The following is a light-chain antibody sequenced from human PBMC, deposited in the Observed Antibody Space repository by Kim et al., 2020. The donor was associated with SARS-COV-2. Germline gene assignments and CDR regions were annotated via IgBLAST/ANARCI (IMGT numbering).Light chain of an antibody. J-gene: IGKJ4*01. CDR2: DAS. CDR3: QQRSNWPLT. Sequence: LSPGERATLSCRASQSVSSNLAWYQQKPGQTPRLLMYDASNRATGIPARFSGSGSGTDFTLTISSLEPEDSAVYYCQQRSNWPLTFGGGTKVDIK. V-gene: IGKV3-11*01. CDR1: QSVSSN.